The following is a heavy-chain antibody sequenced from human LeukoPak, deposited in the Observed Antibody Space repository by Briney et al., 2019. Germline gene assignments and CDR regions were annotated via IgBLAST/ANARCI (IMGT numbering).Heavy chain of an antibody. CDR2: IIGSAVNT. V-gene: IGHV3-23*01. D-gene: IGHD3-10*01. CDR1: GFTFSSYS. J-gene: IGHJ4*02. CDR3: AKYTSGTSYRGLDQ. Sequence: GGSLRISCAASGFTFSSYSMNWVRQAPGKGLEWVSTIIGSAVNTYYADSVKGRFTISRDDSKNTVYLQMNSLRAEDTAVYSCAKYTSGTSYRGLDQWGQGTLVTVSS.